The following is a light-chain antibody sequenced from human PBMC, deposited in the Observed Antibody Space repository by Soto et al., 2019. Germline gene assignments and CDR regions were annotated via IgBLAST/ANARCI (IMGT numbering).Light chain of an antibody. CDR2: AAY. Sequence: EIPLTQSPSSVSASVGDSGTITCRASQGISSWLAWYQQKPGKAPKLLIYAAYSLQSGVPSRFSGGGAGTEFTLTISSLQPDDFATYYCKQTSAYPRAFGQGTKVDIK. CDR1: QGISSW. J-gene: IGKJ1*01. V-gene: IGKV1-12*01. CDR3: KQTSAYPRA.